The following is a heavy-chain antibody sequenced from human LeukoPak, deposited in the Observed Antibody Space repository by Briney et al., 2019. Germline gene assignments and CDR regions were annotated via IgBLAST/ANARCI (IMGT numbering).Heavy chain of an antibody. V-gene: IGHV4-61*02. D-gene: IGHD3-16*01. CDR3: ARDGGDLGPGTIRGARFYYYYMDV. Sequence: SQTLSLTCSVSGASISSGSDYWSWIREPAGKALEWIGRVHTSGNPNYNPSLESRVSISIDRSKNQFSLELNSVTAADTAVYYCARDGGDLGPGTIRGARFYYYYMDVWGKGTTVIVSS. CDR2: VHTSGNP. J-gene: IGHJ6*03. CDR1: GASISSGSDY.